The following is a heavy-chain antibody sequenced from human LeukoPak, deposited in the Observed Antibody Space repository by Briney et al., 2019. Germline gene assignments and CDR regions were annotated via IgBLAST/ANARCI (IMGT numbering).Heavy chain of an antibody. CDR1: GYSINSGFYW. Sequence: ETLSLTCTVSGYSINSGFYWGWIRQPPGQGLEWMGIIYPGDSDTGYSPSFQGHVTISADKSISTAYLQWSSLKASDTAMYYCATADDSSAYSLDYWGQGTLVTVSS. V-gene: IGHV5-51*01. CDR2: IYPGDSDT. J-gene: IGHJ4*02. CDR3: ATADDSSAYSLDY. D-gene: IGHD3-22*01.